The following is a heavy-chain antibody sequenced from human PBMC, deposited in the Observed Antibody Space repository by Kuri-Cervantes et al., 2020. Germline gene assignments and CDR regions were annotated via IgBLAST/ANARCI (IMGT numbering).Heavy chain of an antibody. CDR2: ISPRSDYI. CDR3: ARETGDQAFDI. V-gene: IGHV3-21*01. CDR1: GFTFSPYS. Sequence: GGSLRLSCVGSGFTFSPYSLNWVRQAPGKGLEWASCISPRSDYISYVDSVKGRFTISRDNAKSSLFLQMNSLRAEDTAIYYCARETGDQAFDIWGQGTMVTVSS. D-gene: IGHD2-21*01. J-gene: IGHJ3*02.